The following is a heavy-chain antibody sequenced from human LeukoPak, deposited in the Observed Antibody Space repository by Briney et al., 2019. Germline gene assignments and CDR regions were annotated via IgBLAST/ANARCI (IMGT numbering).Heavy chain of an antibody. Sequence: PSETLSLTCTVSGGSISSYYWSWIRQPPGKGLEWIGYIYYSGSTNYNPSLKSRVTISVDTSKNQFSLKLSSVAAADTAVYYCARGKSGYSYGRGYYYYMDVWGKGTTVTVSS. J-gene: IGHJ6*03. CDR3: ARGKSGYSYGRGYYYYMDV. D-gene: IGHD5-18*01. V-gene: IGHV4-59*12. CDR1: GGSISSYY. CDR2: IYYSGST.